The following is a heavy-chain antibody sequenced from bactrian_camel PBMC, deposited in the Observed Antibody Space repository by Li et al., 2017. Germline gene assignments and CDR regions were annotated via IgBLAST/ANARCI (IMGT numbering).Heavy chain of an antibody. V-gene: IGHV3S10*01. CDR3: AAGMFGCGLGDIVRPRY. J-gene: IGHJ4*01. Sequence: VQLVESGGGQVQPGGSLRLSCIASGYTNCMGWFRQAPGKEREGVASIYRNGVIFYADSVKGRFTISQDSAENTVHLQMNSLKPEDTAMYYCAAGMFGCGLGDIVRPRYSGQGTQVTVS. CDR1: GYTNC. D-gene: IGHD5*01. CDR2: IYRNGVI.